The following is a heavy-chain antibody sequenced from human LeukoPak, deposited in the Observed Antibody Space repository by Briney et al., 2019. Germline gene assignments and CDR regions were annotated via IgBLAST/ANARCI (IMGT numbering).Heavy chain of an antibody. CDR3: AREPPTTVVTLYAEYFQH. CDR1: GFTFTNYW. Sequence: GGSLRLSCAASGFTFTNYWMSWVRQAPGKGLEWVSYISSSGSTIYYADSVKGRFTISRDNAKNSLYLQMNSLRAEDTAVYYCAREPPTTVVTLYAEYFQHWGQGTLVTVSS. J-gene: IGHJ1*01. D-gene: IGHD4-23*01. V-gene: IGHV3-48*01. CDR2: ISSSGSTI.